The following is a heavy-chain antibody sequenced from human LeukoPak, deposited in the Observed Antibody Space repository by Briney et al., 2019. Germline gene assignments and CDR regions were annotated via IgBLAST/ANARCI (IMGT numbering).Heavy chain of an antibody. CDR3: ASVGSSSWYYFDY. CDR2: INWYGGCT. D-gene: IGHD6-13*01. Sequence: GGSLRLSRAASGFTLDDYVMSRGGQAPGKGLEWVSGINWYGGCTGYPASLKGRFTISRDNAKNYLYLQMNSLRAEDTALYYCASVGSSSWYYFDYWGQGTLVTVSS. V-gene: IGHV3-20*04. CDR1: GFTLDDYV. J-gene: IGHJ4*02.